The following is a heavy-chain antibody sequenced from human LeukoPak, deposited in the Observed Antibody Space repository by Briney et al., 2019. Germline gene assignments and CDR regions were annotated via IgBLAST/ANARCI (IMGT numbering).Heavy chain of an antibody. Sequence: GGSLRLSCAASGFTFSSYAMSWVRQAPGKGLEWVSAISGSGGSTYYADSVKGRFTISRDNSKNTLYLQMNSLRAEDTAVYYCAKAWGTPPPRYSYGLDDYFDYWGQVTLVTVSS. CDR2: ISGSGGST. V-gene: IGHV3-23*01. D-gene: IGHD5-18*01. CDR3: AKAWGTPPPRYSYGLDDYFDY. J-gene: IGHJ4*02. CDR1: GFTFSSYA.